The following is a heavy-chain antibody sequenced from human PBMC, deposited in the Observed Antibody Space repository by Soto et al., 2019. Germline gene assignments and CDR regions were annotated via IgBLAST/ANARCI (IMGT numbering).Heavy chain of an antibody. CDR3: ARGVDYGEDQFEY. Sequence: ASFQLSCKASGYTITSNFMYWVRQYPGQGLEWMGIINPSGGSASYAQKFQGRVTMTRDTSTSTVYRERSSLRSEDTAVYYCARGVDYGEDQFEYWGQGALVTVSS. J-gene: IGHJ4*02. CDR2: INPSGGSA. CDR1: GYTITSNF. D-gene: IGHD4-17*01. V-gene: IGHV1-46*01.